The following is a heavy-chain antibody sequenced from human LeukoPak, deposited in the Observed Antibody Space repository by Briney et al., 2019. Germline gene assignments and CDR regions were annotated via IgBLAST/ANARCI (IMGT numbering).Heavy chain of an antibody. CDR1: GFTFRSYS. CDR2: IDPSSTYI. V-gene: IGHV3-21*01. CDR3: ARAPTVLVGYCSSSSCQAAY. Sequence: GGSLRLSCAASGFTFRSYSMNWVRQAPGKGLEWVSAIDPSSTYIYYADSVKGRFTISRDNAENSLYLQMNSLRVEDTAVYYCARAPTVLVGYCSSSSCQAAYWGQGTLVTVSS. J-gene: IGHJ4*02. D-gene: IGHD2-2*01.